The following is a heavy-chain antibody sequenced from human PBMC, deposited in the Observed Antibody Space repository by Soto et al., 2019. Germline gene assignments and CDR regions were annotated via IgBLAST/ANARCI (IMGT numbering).Heavy chain of an antibody. CDR3: PRLAPGLGEGISV. CDR1: RGTLSIYA. CDR2: MIPIFGIA. J-gene: IGHJ6*02. Sequence: SGKVSCKASRGTLSIYASSWVRHAPGQGLEWMRGMIPIFGIANYAQKFQGRVTITADESTSTAYMDLSSRRSAAPAVYYFPRLAPGLGEGISVWGRGTTVTVCS. V-gene: IGHV1-69*13. D-gene: IGHD4-17*01.